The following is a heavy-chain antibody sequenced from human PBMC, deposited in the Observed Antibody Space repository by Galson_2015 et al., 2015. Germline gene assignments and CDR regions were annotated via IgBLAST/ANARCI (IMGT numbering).Heavy chain of an antibody. CDR2: IHYNGRT. J-gene: IGHJ4*02. CDR3: ARLPDISGWPFDY. CDR1: GDPLNAYS. D-gene: IGHD6-19*01. Sequence: ETLSLACTVSGDPLNAYSWTWLRPSPGKGLEWLGYIHYNGRTNYNHSLRGRVTMSVDTSRSQVSLKLTSVTAADTAVYYCARLPDISGWPFDYWSQGTLVTVSS. V-gene: IGHV4-59*01.